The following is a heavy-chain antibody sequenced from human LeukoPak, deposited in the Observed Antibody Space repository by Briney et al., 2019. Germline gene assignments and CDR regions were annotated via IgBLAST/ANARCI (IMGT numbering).Heavy chain of an antibody. CDR3: ARDRAYGDYAA. J-gene: IGHJ5*02. V-gene: IGHV3-33*05. Sequence: PGGSLRLSCAASGFTFSFYGMHWVRQAPGKGLEWLAVTLRDGTHKYYADSVKGRLTISRDNSKDTLYLEMNSLRVEDTAVYYCARDRAYGDYAAWGQGTLVTVSS. CDR1: GFTFSFYG. CDR2: TLRDGTHK. D-gene: IGHD4-17*01.